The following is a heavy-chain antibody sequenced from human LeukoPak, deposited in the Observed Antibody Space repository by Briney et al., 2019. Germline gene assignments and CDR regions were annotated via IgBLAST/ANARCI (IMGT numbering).Heavy chain of an antibody. CDR1: GGTFSSYA. V-gene: IGHV1-69*13. CDR2: IIPIFGTA. D-gene: IGHD5-24*01. CDR3: ARVVLGRRWLQTSYYYGMDV. Sequence: SVKVSCKASGGTFSSYAISWVRQAPGQGLEWMGGIIPIFGTANYAQKFQGRVTITADESTSTAYLELNSLTSEDTAVYYCARVVLGRRWLQTSYYYGMDVWGQGTTVTVSS. J-gene: IGHJ6*02.